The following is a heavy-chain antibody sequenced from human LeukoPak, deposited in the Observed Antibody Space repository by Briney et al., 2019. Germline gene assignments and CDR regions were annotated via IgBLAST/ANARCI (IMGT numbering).Heavy chain of an antibody. CDR3: ARMSETRNDYGDSSYFDY. Sequence: SETLSLTCTVSGGSINSGGYYWSWIRQHPGKGLEWIGYIYYSGSTYYNPSLKSRVTISLDTSRTRFSLNLSSVTAADTAVYYCARMSETRNDYGDSSYFDYWGQGTLVTVSS. V-gene: IGHV4-31*03. J-gene: IGHJ4*02. D-gene: IGHD4-17*01. CDR2: IYYSGST. CDR1: GGSINSGGYY.